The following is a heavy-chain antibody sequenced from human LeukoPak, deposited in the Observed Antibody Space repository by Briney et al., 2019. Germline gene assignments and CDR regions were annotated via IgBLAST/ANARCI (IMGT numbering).Heavy chain of an antibody. CDR1: GFTFSSYA. J-gene: IGHJ4*02. D-gene: IGHD6-6*01. CDR3: AKDRWASSIAHFDY. CDR2: ISASGGST. Sequence: PGGSLRLSCAASGFTFSSYAMSWVRQAPGKGLEWVSAISASGGSTYYADSVKGRFTISRDTSKTTLYLQMNSLRAEDTAVYYCAKDRWASSIAHFDYWGQGTLVTVSS. V-gene: IGHV3-23*01.